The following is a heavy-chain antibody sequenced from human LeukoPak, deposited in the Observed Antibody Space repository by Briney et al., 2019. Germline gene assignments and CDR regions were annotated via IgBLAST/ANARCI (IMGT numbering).Heavy chain of an antibody. Sequence: PGGSLRLSCAASGFTFSSYSMNWVRQAPGKGLEWVSSISSSSSCIYYADSAKGRFTISRDNAKNSLYLQMNSLRAEDTAVYYCARDHGSGWYVPEYFQHWGQGTLVTVSS. CDR1: GFTFSSYS. V-gene: IGHV3-21*01. D-gene: IGHD6-19*01. CDR2: ISSSSSCI. J-gene: IGHJ1*01. CDR3: ARDHGSGWYVPEYFQH.